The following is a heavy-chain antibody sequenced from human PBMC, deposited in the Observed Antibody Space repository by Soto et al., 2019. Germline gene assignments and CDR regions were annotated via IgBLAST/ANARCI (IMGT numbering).Heavy chain of an antibody. V-gene: IGHV3-23*01. J-gene: IGHJ4*02. CDR2: ISGSGGST. CDR3: AKIWELKYYDFWSGAEGGYFDY. D-gene: IGHD3-3*01. Sequence: GGSLRLSCAASGFTFSSYAMSWVRQAPGKGLEWVSAISGSGGSTYYADSVKGRFTISRDNSKNTLYLQMNSLRAEDTAVYYCAKIWELKYYDFWSGAEGGYFDYWGQGTLVTVSS. CDR1: GFTFSSYA.